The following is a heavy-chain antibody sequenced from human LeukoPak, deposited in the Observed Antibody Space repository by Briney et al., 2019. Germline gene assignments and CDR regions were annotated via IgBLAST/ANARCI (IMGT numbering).Heavy chain of an antibody. V-gene: IGHV3-30*04. Sequence: PGRSLRLSCAASGFTFSSYAMHWVRQAPGKGLEWVAVISYDGGNKYYADSVKGRFTISRDNSKNTLYLQMNSLRAEDTAVYYCARGATVTATPFDYWGQGTLVTVSS. J-gene: IGHJ4*02. CDR1: GFTFSSYA. D-gene: IGHD2-21*02. CDR2: ISYDGGNK. CDR3: ARGATVTATPFDY.